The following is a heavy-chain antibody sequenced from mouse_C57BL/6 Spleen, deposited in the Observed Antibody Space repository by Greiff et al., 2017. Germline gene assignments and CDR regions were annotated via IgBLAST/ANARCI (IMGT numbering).Heavy chain of an antibody. CDR1: GFTFSSYG. D-gene: IGHD2-1*01. J-gene: IGHJ2*01. CDR2: ISSGGSYT. Sequence: EVMLVESGGDLVKPGGSLKLSCAASGFTFSSYGMSWVRQTPDKRLEWVATISSGGSYTYYPDSVKGRFTISRDNAKNTLYLQMSSLKSEDTAMYYCARHEVYYTDYWGQGTTLTVSS. CDR3: ARHEVYYTDY. V-gene: IGHV5-6*01.